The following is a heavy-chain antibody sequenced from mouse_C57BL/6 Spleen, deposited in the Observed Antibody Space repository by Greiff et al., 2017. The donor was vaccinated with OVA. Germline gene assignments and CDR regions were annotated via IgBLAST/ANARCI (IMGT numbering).Heavy chain of an antibody. CDR1: GSTFSDYG. V-gene: IGHV5-17*01. CDR2: ISSGSSTI. Sequence: EVKLMESGGGLVKPGGSLKLSCAASGSTFSDYGMHWVRQAPEKGLEWVAYISSGSSTIYYADTVKGRFNISSDNAKNTLCLQMTSLRSEDTAMYYCARDWDALFDYWGQGTTLTVSS. J-gene: IGHJ2*01. CDR3: ARDWDALFDY. D-gene: IGHD4-1*01.